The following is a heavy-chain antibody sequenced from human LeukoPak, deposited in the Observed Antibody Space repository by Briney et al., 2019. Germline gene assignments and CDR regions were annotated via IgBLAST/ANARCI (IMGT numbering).Heavy chain of an antibody. CDR1: GFTFSSYS. D-gene: IGHD6-13*01. Sequence: GESLRLSCAASGFTFSSYSMNWVRQAPGKGLEWVSSISSSSSYIYYADSVKGRFTISRDNAKNSLYLQMNSLRAEDTAVYYCAREQQQLVNYFDYWGQGTLVTVSS. CDR3: AREQQQLVNYFDY. J-gene: IGHJ4*02. V-gene: IGHV3-21*01. CDR2: ISSSSSYI.